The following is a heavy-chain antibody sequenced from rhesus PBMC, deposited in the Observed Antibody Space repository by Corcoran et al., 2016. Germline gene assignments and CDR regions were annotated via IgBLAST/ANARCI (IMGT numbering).Heavy chain of an antibody. J-gene: IGHJ4*01. CDR3: SRFPGYYPNFDF. CDR1: GDSISGYF. Sequence: QVQLQESGPGLVKPSETLSLTCSISGDSISGYFWNWIRRPPGKGRGWIGYIGGSTGITNYNAPRKSRVSFSTDTSNNQFSLKLTSMTAADTAVYYCSRFPGYYPNFDFWGQGILVTVSS. CDR2: IGGSTGIT. V-gene: IGHV4-165*02. D-gene: IGHD3-28*01.